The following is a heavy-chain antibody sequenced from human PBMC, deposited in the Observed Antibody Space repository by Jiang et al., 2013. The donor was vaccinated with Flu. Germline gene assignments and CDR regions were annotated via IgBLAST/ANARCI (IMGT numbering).Heavy chain of an antibody. D-gene: IGHD2-2*01. V-gene: IGHV5-51*01. CDR3: ARLLGSTSYAAAGNWYFDL. CDR2: IYPGDSDT. CDR1: GYSFTSYW. J-gene: IGHJ2*01. Sequence: GAEVKKPGESLKISCKGSGYSFTSYWIGWVRQMPGKGLEWMGIIYPGDSDTRYSPSFQGQVTISADKSISTAYLQWSSLKASDTAMYYCARLLGSTSYAAAGNWYFDLWGRGTLVTVSS.